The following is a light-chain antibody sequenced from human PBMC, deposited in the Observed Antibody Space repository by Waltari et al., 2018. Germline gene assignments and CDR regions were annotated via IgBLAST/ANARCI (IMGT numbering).Light chain of an antibody. J-gene: IGKJ1*01. Sequence: IVLTQSPGTLSLSPGERATLSCRASQSISSFLVGYQQKPGQAPRLLIYGASTRATGIPDRFSGSGSGTDFSLTISRLEPEDFAVYYCQHYVRLPVTFGQGTKVEIK. CDR3: QHYVRLPVT. CDR2: GAS. CDR1: QSISSF. V-gene: IGKV3-20*01.